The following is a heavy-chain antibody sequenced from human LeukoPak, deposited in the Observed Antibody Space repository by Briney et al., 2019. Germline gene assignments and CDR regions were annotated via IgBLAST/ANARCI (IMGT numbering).Heavy chain of an antibody. V-gene: IGHV3-30-3*01. CDR3: ARVSGREVTMVRGVFRY. CDR2: ISYDGSNK. Sequence: GRSLRLSCAASGFTFSSYAMHWVRQAPGKGLEWVAVISYDGSNKYYADSVKGRSTISRDNSKNTLYLQMNSLRAEDAAVYYCARVSGREVTMVRGVFRYWGQGTLVTVSS. CDR1: GFTFSSYA. D-gene: IGHD3-10*01. J-gene: IGHJ4*02.